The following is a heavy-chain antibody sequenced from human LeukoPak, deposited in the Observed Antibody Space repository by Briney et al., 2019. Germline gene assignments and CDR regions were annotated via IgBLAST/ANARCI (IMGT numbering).Heavy chain of an antibody. D-gene: IGHD3-10*01. CDR1: GGSISSNSYY. J-gene: IGHJ4*02. CDR2: IYYSGST. CDR3: ARTRYYYNSRSYGAPYYFDY. Sequence: SETLSLTCAVSGGSISSNSYYWGWIRQPPGKGLEWIGSIYYSGSTYYNPSLKSRDTISVDTSKNQFSLKLSSVTAADTAVYYCARTRYYYNSRSYGAPYYFDYWGQGTLVTVSS. V-gene: IGHV4-39*01.